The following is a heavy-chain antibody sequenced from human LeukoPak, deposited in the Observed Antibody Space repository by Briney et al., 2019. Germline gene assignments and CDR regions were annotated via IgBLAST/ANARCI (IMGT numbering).Heavy chain of an antibody. CDR2: ITGSGGST. V-gene: IGHV3-23*01. CDR3: ARELFDFDY. Sequence: PGGSLRLSCTPSALTFDNFAMTWVRQAPGKGLEWVSEITGSGGSTYYADSVKGRFTISRDNSKNTLYLQMNSLRAEDTAIYYCARELFDFDYWGQGTLVTVSS. CDR1: ALTFDNFA. J-gene: IGHJ4*02. D-gene: IGHD3-10*01.